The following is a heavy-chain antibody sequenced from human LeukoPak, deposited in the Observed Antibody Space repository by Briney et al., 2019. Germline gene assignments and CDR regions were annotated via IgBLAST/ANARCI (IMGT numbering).Heavy chain of an antibody. CDR1: GYTFTTYT. D-gene: IGHD5-18*01. Sequence: ASVKVSCKASGYTFTTYTMNWVRQAPGQGLEWMGWINTNTGNPTYAQGFTGRFVFSVDTSVSTAYLQISSLKAEDTAVYYCARDSSGYTYGIDYWGQGTLVTVFS. V-gene: IGHV7-4-1*02. CDR2: INTNTGNP. J-gene: IGHJ4*02. CDR3: ARDSSGYTYGIDY.